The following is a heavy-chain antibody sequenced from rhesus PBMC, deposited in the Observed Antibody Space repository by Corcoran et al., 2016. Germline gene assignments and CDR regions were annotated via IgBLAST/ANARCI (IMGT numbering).Heavy chain of an antibody. V-gene: IGHV3S5*01. CDR3: AKDGGAPGGGWSLYYY. Sequence: EVQLVETGGGLVQPGGSLRLSCAASGFTFSSYGMSWVRQAPGKGLEWVSGILDTGGSTYYPDSVKGRFTISRDNSKNTLSLQMNSLRAEDAAVYYCAKDGGAPGGGWSLYYYWGQGVLVTVSS. CDR2: ILDTGGST. CDR1: GFTFSSYG. J-gene: IGHJ4*01. D-gene: IGHD6-37*01.